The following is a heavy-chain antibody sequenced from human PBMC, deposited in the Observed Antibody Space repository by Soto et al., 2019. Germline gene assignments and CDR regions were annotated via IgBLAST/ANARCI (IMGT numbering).Heavy chain of an antibody. CDR1: GGSISSGDYY. CDR2: IYYSGST. J-gene: IGHJ4*02. V-gene: IGHV4-30-4*01. Sequence: SETLSLTCTVSGGSISSGDYYWSWIRQPPGKGLEWIGYIYYSGSTYYNPSLKSRVTISVDTSKNQFSLKLSSVTAADTAVYCCAREDCSGGSCYLGYWGQGTLVTVSS. D-gene: IGHD2-15*01. CDR3: AREDCSGGSCYLGY.